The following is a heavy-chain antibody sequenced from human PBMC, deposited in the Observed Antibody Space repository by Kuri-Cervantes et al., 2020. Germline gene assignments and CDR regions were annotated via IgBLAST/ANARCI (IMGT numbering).Heavy chain of an antibody. V-gene: IGHV3-74*01. Sequence: GGSLRLSCAASGFTFSSYWMHWVRQAPGKGLVWVSRINSDGSSTSYADSVKGRFTISRDNAKNSLYLQMNSLRDEDTAVYYCARDIFGTYYYGMDVWGQGTTVTVSS. D-gene: IGHD3-3*01. J-gene: IGHJ6*02. CDR2: INSDGSST. CDR3: ARDIFGTYYYGMDV. CDR1: GFTFSSYW.